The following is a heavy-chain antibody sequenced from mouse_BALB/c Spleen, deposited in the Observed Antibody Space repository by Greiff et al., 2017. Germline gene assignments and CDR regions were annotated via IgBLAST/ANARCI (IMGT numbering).Heavy chain of an antibody. CDR1: GFTFTDYY. CDR3: ARDIGDYASWFAY. V-gene: IGHV7-3*02. J-gene: IGHJ3*01. Sequence: EVKLVESGGGLVQPGGSLRLSCATSGFTFTDYYMSWVRPPPGKALEWLGFIRNKANGYKTEYSASVKGRFTSSRDNSQSILYLQLNSLRAEDSATYYCARDIGDYASWFAYWGQGDLVTVSA. D-gene: IGHD2-4*01. CDR2: IRNKANGYKT.